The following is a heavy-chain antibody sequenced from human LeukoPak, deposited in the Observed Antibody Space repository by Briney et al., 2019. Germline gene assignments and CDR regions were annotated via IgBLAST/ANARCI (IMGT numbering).Heavy chain of an antibody. D-gene: IGHD1-1*01. J-gene: IGHJ5*02. CDR1: GYTFTGYY. Sequence: ASVKVSCKASGYTFTGYYMHWVRQAPGQGLEWMGWISAYNGNTNYAQKLQGRVTMTTDTSTSTAYMELRSLRSDDTAVYYCARGSKELERWWFDPWGQGTLVTVSS. CDR3: ARGSKELERWWFDP. CDR2: ISAYNGNT. V-gene: IGHV1-18*04.